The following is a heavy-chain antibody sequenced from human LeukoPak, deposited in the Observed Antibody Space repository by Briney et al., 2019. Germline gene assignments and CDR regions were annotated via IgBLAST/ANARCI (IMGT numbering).Heavy chain of an antibody. V-gene: IGHV3-13*01. CDR2: IGTAGDT. D-gene: IGHD3-10*01. Sequence: GGSLRLSCAASGFTFSSYDMYWVRQATGKGLEWVSAIGTAGDTYYPGSVKGRFTISRENAKNSLYLQMNSLRAGDTAVYYCARGPMVRGWYYYGMDVWGQGTTVTVSS. J-gene: IGHJ6*02. CDR1: GFTFSSYD. CDR3: ARGPMVRGWYYYGMDV.